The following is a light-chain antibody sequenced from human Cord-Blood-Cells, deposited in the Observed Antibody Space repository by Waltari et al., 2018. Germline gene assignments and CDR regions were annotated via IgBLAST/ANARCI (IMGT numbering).Light chain of an antibody. CDR1: QGISSA. CDR3: QQFNSYPLT. V-gene: IGKV1-13*02. CDR2: DAS. Sequence: AIQLTQSPSSLSASAGDRVTITCRASQGISSALAWYQHKPGKAPKLLIYDASSLESGVPSRFSGSGSGTDFTLTISSLQPEDFATYYCQQFNSYPLTVGGGTKVEIK. J-gene: IGKJ4*01.